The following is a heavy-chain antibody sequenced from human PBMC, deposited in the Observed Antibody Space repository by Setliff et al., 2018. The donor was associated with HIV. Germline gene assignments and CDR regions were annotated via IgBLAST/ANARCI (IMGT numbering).Heavy chain of an antibody. CDR2: VYHSGST. J-gene: IGHJ3*02. CDR1: GGSISSDY. CDR3: ARSQETSVAATEI. Sequence: SETLSLTCTVSGGSISSDYWSWIRQPPGKGLEWIGYVYHSGSTNYNPSLKSRVTISVDTSKNQFSMKLRSVTAADTAVYYCARSQETSVAATEIWGQGTMVTVSS. V-gene: IGHV4-59*08.